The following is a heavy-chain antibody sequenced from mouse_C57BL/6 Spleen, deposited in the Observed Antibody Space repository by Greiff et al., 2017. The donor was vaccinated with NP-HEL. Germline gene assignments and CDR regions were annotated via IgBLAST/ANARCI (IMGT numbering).Heavy chain of an antibody. D-gene: IGHD3-2*01. CDR1: GYTFTSYW. CDR2: IDPSDSYT. CDR3: ARTETRYYFDY. V-gene: IGHV1-69*01. J-gene: IGHJ2*01. Sequence: QVQLQQPGAELVMPGASVKLSCKASGYTFTSYWMHWVKQRPGQGLEWIGEIDPSDSYTNYNQKFKGKSTLTVDKSSSTAYMQLSSLTSGDSAVYDCARTETRYYFDYWGQGTTLTVAS.